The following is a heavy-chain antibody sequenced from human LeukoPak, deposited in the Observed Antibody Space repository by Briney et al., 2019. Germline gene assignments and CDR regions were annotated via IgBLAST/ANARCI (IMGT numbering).Heavy chain of an antibody. D-gene: IGHD6-6*01. Sequence: KTSETLSLTCAVYGGSFSGYYWSWIRQPPGKGLEWIGEINHSGSTNYNPSLKSRVTISVDTSKNQFSLKLSSVTAADTAVYYCARQGRIAARPLGYFDYWGQGTLVTVSS. J-gene: IGHJ4*02. CDR1: GGSFSGYY. V-gene: IGHV4-34*01. CDR3: ARQGRIAARPLGYFDY. CDR2: INHSGST.